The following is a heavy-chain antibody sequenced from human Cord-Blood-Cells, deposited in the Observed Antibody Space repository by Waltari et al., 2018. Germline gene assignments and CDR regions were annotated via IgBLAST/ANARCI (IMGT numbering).Heavy chain of an antibody. CDR2: ISYDGSNK. D-gene: IGHD1-1*01. Sequence: QVQLVESGGGVVQPGRSLRLSCAASGFTFSSYAMHWVRQAPGKGLEWVAFISYDGSNKYYADSVKGRFTISRDNSKNTLYLQMNSLRAEDTAVYYCARDKAGTTRGAFDIWGQGTMVTVSS. J-gene: IGHJ3*02. CDR1: GFTFSSYA. V-gene: IGHV3-30-3*01. CDR3: ARDKAGTTRGAFDI.